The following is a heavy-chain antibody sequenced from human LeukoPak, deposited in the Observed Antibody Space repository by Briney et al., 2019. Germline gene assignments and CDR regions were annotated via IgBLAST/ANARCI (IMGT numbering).Heavy chain of an antibody. Sequence: ASVKVSCKASGYTFTSYAMHWVRQAPGQRLEWMGWINAGNGNTKYSQKFQGRVAITRDTSASTAYMELSSLRSEDTAVYYCASAELYGSGSTWFDPWGQGTLVTVSS. V-gene: IGHV1-3*01. CDR3: ASAELYGSGSTWFDP. CDR1: GYTFTSYA. CDR2: INAGNGNT. J-gene: IGHJ5*02. D-gene: IGHD3-10*01.